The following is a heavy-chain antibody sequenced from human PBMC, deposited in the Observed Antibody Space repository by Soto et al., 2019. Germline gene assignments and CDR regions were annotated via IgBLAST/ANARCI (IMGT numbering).Heavy chain of an antibody. Sequence: GGSLRLSCAASGFTFSSYAMHWVRQAPGKGLEWVAVISYDGSNKYYADSVKGRFTISRDNSKNTLYLQMNSLRAEDTAVYYCARSYYYDSSGQGWFDPWGQGTLVTVSS. V-gene: IGHV3-30-3*01. CDR1: GFTFSSYA. D-gene: IGHD3-22*01. CDR2: ISYDGSNK. CDR3: ARSYYYDSSGQGWFDP. J-gene: IGHJ5*02.